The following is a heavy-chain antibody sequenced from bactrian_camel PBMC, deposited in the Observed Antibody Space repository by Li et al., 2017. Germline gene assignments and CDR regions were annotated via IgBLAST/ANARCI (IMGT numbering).Heavy chain of an antibody. Sequence: HVQLVESGGTLVQPGGSLRLSCTASGFTFSNYVMDWVRQAPGKGLEWVSTVNGGGDATRYADSVKGRFTISRGNAKNTLYLQLNSLKTEDTAMYYCARRATVGSAYYIRQPYNYWGQGTQVTVS. V-gene: IGHV3S1*01. J-gene: IGHJ4*01. D-gene: IGHD2*01. CDR2: VNGGGDAT. CDR1: GFTFSNYV. CDR3: ARRATVGSAYYIRQPYNY.